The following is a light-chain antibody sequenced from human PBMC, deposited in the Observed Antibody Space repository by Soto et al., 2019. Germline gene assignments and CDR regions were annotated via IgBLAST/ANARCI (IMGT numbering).Light chain of an antibody. CDR2: DVT. CDR3: GSYTSSNTVV. Sequence: QSALTQPASVSGSPGQSITISCTGTSSDVGAYNYVSWYQHHPGKAPKLMIYDVTSRPSGVSNRFSGSKSGNTASLTISGLQAEDEADYYCGSYTSSNTVVFGGGTKLTVL. CDR1: SSDVGAYNY. V-gene: IGLV2-14*03. J-gene: IGLJ2*01.